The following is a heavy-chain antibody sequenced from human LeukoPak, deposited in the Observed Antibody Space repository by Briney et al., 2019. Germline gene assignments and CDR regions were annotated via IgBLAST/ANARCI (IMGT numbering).Heavy chain of an antibody. CDR2: ISRASESI. CDR3: AKDRTVGATFYFDY. J-gene: IGHJ4*02. D-gene: IGHD1-26*01. Sequence: GGSLRLSCAASGFNFNAYSMAWVRQAPGKGLEWVSIISRASESIFYADSVKGRFTISRDNSKNTLYLQMNSLRAEDTAVYYCAKDRTVGATFYFDYWGQGTLVTVSS. CDR1: GFNFNAYS. V-gene: IGHV3-21*01.